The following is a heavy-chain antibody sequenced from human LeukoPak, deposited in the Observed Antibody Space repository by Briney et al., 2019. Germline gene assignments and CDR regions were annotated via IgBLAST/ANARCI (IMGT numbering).Heavy chain of an antibody. J-gene: IGHJ4*02. CDR1: GYTFSGYY. V-gene: IGHV1-2*06. D-gene: IGHD3-3*01. Sequence: ASVKVSCKASGYTFSGYYMHWVRQAPGQGLEWMVRINPNGGGTNYAQRLQGRVTMTSDTSISTAYMELSSLRSDDTAVYCCARERKITSFGGACDYWGQGTLVTVSS. CDR3: ARERKITSFGGACDY. CDR2: INPNGGGT.